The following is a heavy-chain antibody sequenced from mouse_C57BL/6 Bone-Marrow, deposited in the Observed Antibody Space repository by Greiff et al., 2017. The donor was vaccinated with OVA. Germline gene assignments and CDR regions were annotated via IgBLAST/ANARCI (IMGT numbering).Heavy chain of an antibody. CDR3: VRGPIYYDYDWFAY. CDR1: GFTFNTYA. D-gene: IGHD2-4*01. Sequence: EVKVVESGGGLVQPKGSLKLSCAASGFTFNTYAMHWVRQAPGKGLEWVARIRSKSSNYATYYADSVKDRFTISRDDSQSMLYLQMNNLKTEDTAMYYCVRGPIYYDYDWFAYWGQGTLVTVSA. V-gene: IGHV10-3*01. CDR2: IRSKSSNYAT. J-gene: IGHJ3*01.